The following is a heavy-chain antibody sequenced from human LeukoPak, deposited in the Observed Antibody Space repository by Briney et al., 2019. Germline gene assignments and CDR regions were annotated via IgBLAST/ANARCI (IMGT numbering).Heavy chain of an antibody. D-gene: IGHD3-22*01. V-gene: IGHV1-8*01. CDR3: ASGYYDSSGYYYANWSDP. CDR2: MNPNSGNT. Sequence: ASVKVSCKASGYTFTSYDINWVRQATGQGLEWMGWMNPNSGNTGYAQKFQGRVTMTRNTSISTAYMELSSLRSEDTAVYYCASGYYDSSGYYYANWSDPWGQGTLVTVSS. J-gene: IGHJ5*02. CDR1: GYTFTSYD.